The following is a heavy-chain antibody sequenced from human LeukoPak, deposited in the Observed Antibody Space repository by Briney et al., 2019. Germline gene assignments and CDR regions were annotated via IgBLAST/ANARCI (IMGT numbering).Heavy chain of an antibody. D-gene: IGHD6-19*01. Sequence: SETLSLTCAVYGGSFSGYYWSWIRQPPGKGLEWIGEINHSGSTNYNPSLKSRVTISVDTSKNQFSLKLSSVTAADTAVYYCARPSYSSGWDDYWGQGSLVTVSS. CDR3: ARPSYSSGWDDY. J-gene: IGHJ4*02. V-gene: IGHV4-34*01. CDR1: GGSFSGYY. CDR2: INHSGST.